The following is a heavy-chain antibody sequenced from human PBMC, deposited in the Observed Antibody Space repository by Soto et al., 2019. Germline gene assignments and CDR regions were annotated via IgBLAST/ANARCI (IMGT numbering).Heavy chain of an antibody. CDR3: AKDRIAVAGNYYYYGMDV. D-gene: IGHD6-19*01. Sequence: GGSLRLSCAASGSTFSTYGMHWVRQAPGKGLEWVAVISYDGSNKYYADAVKGRFTISRDTFKNTLYLQLNSLTAEDTAVYYCAKDRIAVAGNYYYYGMDVWGQGTTVTVSS. V-gene: IGHV3-30*18. CDR1: GSTFSTYG. J-gene: IGHJ6*02. CDR2: ISYDGSNK.